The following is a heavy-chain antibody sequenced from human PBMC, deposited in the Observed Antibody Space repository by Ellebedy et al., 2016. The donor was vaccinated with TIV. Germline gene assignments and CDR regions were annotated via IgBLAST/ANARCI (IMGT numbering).Heavy chain of an antibody. CDR3: VRGGLPAAGDY. Sequence: GESLKISCAASGFTFSSYWMQWVRQVPGRGLVWVSRINTDGSTIDYADSVKGRFTISRDNAKNTQYLQMNSLRADDTAIYYCVRGGLPAAGDYWGQGTLVTVSS. CDR2: INTDGSTI. D-gene: IGHD6-13*01. V-gene: IGHV3-74*01. CDR1: GFTFSSYW. J-gene: IGHJ4*02.